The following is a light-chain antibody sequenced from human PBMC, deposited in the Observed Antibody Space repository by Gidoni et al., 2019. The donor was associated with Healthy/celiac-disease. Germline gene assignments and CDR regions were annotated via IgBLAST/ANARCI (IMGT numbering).Light chain of an antibody. CDR1: SSTIGSNY. CDR3: AAWDDSLSVVV. Sequence: QSVLTQPPSASGTPRQRVPISCSGSSSTIGSNYVYWYQQLPGTAPKLLIYRNNQRPSGVPDRFSGSKSGTSASLAISGLRSEDEADYYCAAWDDSLSVVVFGGGTKLTVL. V-gene: IGLV1-47*01. J-gene: IGLJ2*01. CDR2: RNN.